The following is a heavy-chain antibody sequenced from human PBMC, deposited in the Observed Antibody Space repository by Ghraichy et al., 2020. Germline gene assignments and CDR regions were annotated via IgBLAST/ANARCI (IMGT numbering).Heavy chain of an antibody. CDR3: ARYYPSSGSEIYGMDV. CDR1: GYTFNTYY. Sequence: NISCKASGYTFNTYYMHWVRQAPGQGLEWMGIINPGGGNTNYAQKFQGRVTMTRDTSTSTVYMELSSLRSEDTAVYYCARYYPSSGSEIYGMDVWGQGTTVTVSS. D-gene: IGHD3-10*01. V-gene: IGHV1-46*02. J-gene: IGHJ6*02. CDR2: INPGGGNT.